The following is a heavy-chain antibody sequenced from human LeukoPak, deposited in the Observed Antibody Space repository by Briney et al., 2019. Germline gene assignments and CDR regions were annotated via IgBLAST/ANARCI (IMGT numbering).Heavy chain of an antibody. V-gene: IGHV3-49*04. Sequence: GGSLRLSCTASGLTFGNHAMSWVRQAPGKGLEWVGFIRNKAYGERPGYAAAVQGRFTITREDSESIAYLQMNSLKTEDTGVYYCTRVNYYDSSSFYYGYFDYWGQGTLVTVSS. D-gene: IGHD3-22*01. CDR3: TRVNYYDSSSFYYGYFDY. CDR1: GLTFGNHA. CDR2: IRNKAYGERP. J-gene: IGHJ4*02.